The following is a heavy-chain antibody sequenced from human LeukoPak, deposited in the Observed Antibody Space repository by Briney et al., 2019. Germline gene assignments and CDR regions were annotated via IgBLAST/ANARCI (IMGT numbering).Heavy chain of an antibody. V-gene: IGHV1-2*02. CDR3: ARGRGGFYYYYMYV. J-gene: IGHJ6*03. CDR1: GYTFTGYY. Sequence: ASVKVSCKASGYTFTGYYMHWVRQAPGQGLEWMGWINPNSGGTNYAQKFQGRVTMTRDTSISTAYMELSRLRSDDTAVYYCARGRGGFYYYYMYVWGKGTTVTVSS. CDR2: INPNSGGT.